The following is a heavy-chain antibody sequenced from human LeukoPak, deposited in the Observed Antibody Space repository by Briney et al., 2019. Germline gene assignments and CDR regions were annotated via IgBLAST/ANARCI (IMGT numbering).Heavy chain of an antibody. CDR1: GYTFTSYG. CDR2: ISAYNGNT. V-gene: IGHV1-18*01. J-gene: IGHJ4*02. Sequence: GASVKVSCKASGYTFTSYGISWVRQAPGQGLEWMGWISAYNGNTNYAQKLQGRVTMTTDTSTSTAYMELRSLRSDDTAVYYCARDPRKVVVAATPYYFDYWGQGTLVTVSS. CDR3: ARDPRKVVVAATPYYFDY. D-gene: IGHD2-15*01.